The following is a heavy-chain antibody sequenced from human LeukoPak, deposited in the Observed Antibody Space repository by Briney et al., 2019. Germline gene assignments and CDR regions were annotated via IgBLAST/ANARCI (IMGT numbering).Heavy chain of an antibody. V-gene: IGHV3-21*01. Sequence: GGSLRLSCAASGFTFSSYTMNWVRQAPGKGLEWVSSISSSSSYIYYTDSVKGRFTISRDNAKNSLYLQMNSLRAEDTAVYYCARDLAPQSSGGSCYPAPTWFDPWGQGTLVTVSS. J-gene: IGHJ5*02. CDR2: ISSSSSYI. CDR3: ARDLAPQSSGGSCYPAPTWFDP. CDR1: GFTFSSYT. D-gene: IGHD2-15*01.